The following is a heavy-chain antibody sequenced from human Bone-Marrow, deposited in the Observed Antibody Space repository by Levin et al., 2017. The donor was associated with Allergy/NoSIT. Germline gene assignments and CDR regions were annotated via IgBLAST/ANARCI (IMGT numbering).Heavy chain of an antibody. D-gene: IGHD3-22*01. CDR3: AGYDTSGYHSPFDY. CDR1: GLIFSNYA. CDR2: ISGSGSNT. Sequence: GESLKISCAASGLIFSNYAMNWVRQAPGKGLEWVSQISGSGSNTHYADSVRGRFTFSRDNSNNTVYLQMNSLRADDTAVYYCAGYDTSGYHSPFDYWGQGTLVTISS. J-gene: IGHJ4*02. V-gene: IGHV3-23*01.